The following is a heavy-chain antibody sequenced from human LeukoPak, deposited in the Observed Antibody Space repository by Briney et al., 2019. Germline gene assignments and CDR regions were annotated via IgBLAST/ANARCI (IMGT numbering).Heavy chain of an antibody. CDR3: ARVPSSTSLSIDY. V-gene: IGHV3-21*01. CDR2: ISSSSSYI. J-gene: IGHJ4*02. CDR1: GFTFSSYS. Sequence: GGSLRLSCAASGFTFSSYSMNWVRQAPGKGVEWVSSISSSSSYIYYADSVKGRFTISRDNAKNSLYLQMNSLRAEDTAVYYCARVPSSTSLSIDYWGQGTLVTVSS. D-gene: IGHD2-2*01.